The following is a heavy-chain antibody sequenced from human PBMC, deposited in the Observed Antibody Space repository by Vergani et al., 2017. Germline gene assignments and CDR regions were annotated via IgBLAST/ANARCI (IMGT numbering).Heavy chain of an antibody. CDR1: GFTVSSNY. CDR3: ARVGHYDMLTGYYFGDAFDI. D-gene: IGHD3-9*01. CDR2: IYSGGST. J-gene: IGHJ3*02. V-gene: IGHV3-53*01. Sequence: EVQLVESGGGLIQPGGSLRLSCAASGFTVSSNYMSWVRQAPGKGLEWVSVIYSGGSTYYADSVKGRFTISRDNAKNSLYLQMNSLRAEDTAVYYCARVGHYDMLTGYYFGDAFDIWGQGTMVTVSS.